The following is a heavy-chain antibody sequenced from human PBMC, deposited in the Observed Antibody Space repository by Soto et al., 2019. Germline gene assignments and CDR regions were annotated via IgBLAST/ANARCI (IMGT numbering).Heavy chain of an antibody. Sequence: QVQLVQSGAEVKKPGASVKVSCKASGYTFTSYYVHWVRHAPGQGLEWMGIINPSGGSTNYAQKFQGRVTLTRDTSTSTVYMEVSSLKSEDTAIYYCARNLAVGDVWGQGTLVTVSS. V-gene: IGHV1-46*01. D-gene: IGHD2-21*01. CDR2: INPSGGST. J-gene: IGHJ4*02. CDR3: ARNLAVGDV. CDR1: GYTFTSYY.